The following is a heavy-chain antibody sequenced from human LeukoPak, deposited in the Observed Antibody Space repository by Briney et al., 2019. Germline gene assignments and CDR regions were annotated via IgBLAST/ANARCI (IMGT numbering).Heavy chain of an antibody. Sequence: ASVKVSRKASGYTFTKYVIHWVRQAPGQRLEWMGWINAGYGDTKYSQKFQGRVTITRDTSASTVYMELSSLRSEDTAMYYCARGPPSALLYCNGRNCYSGLFDPWGQGTLVTVSS. D-gene: IGHD2-15*01. CDR2: INAGYGDT. CDR1: GYTFTKYV. CDR3: ARGPPSALLYCNGRNCYSGLFDP. V-gene: IGHV1-3*01. J-gene: IGHJ5*02.